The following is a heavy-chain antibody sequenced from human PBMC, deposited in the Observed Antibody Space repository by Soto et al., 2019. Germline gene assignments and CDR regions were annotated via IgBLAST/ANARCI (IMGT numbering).Heavy chain of an antibody. CDR2: IYYSGST. Sequence: SETLSLTCTVSGGSVSSGHSYWSWIRQPPGKGLEWIGYIYYSGSTKYNPSLRSRVTILVDTSKNQFSLKLTSVTAADTAVYYCARSGSGSGWLGGQGTLVTVSS. CDR3: ARSGSGSGWL. D-gene: IGHD6-19*01. V-gene: IGHV4-61*01. J-gene: IGHJ4*02. CDR1: GGSVSSGHSY.